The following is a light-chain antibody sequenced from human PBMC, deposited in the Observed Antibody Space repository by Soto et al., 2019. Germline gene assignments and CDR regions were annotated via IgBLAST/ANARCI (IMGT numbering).Light chain of an antibody. CDR1: QSISSW. CDR2: DAS. CDR3: QQYNSYPRP. J-gene: IGKJ1*01. V-gene: IGKV1-5*01. Sequence: DSQMTQSPSTLSASVGDRVTITCRASQSISSWLAWYQQKPGKAPKLLIYDASSLASGVPSRFSGSGSGTEVTLTISSLQPDDFANYYCQQYNSYPRPFGQGTKVEIK.